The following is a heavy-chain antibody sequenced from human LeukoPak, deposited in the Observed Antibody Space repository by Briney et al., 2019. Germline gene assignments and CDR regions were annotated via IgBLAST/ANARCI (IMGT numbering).Heavy chain of an antibody. CDR1: GGTFSSYA. D-gene: IGHD3-22*01. J-gene: IGHJ3*02. CDR2: IIPIFGTA. Sequence: SVKVSFKASGGTFSSYAISWVRQAPGQGLEWMGGIIPIFGTANYAQKFQGRVTITADESTSTAYMELSSLRSEDTAVYYCARAAEYDSSGYPEYDAFDIWGQGTMVTVSS. V-gene: IGHV1-69*13. CDR3: ARAAEYDSSGYPEYDAFDI.